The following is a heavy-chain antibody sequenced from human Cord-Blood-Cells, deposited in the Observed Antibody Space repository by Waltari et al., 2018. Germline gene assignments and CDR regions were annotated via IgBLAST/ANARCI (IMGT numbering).Heavy chain of an antibody. CDR3: AHALAAADDAFDI. CDR2: IYYSGGT. V-gene: IGHV4-31*03. Sequence: QVQLQESGPGLVKPSQTLSLTCTVSGGSISSGGYYWSWIRQHPGKGLEWIGYIYYSGGTDYSPPRKSRVTISGDTSKNQFSLKLSSGTAADTAVYYCAHALAAADDAFDIWGQGTMVTVSS. D-gene: IGHD6-13*01. J-gene: IGHJ3*02. CDR1: GGSISSGGYY.